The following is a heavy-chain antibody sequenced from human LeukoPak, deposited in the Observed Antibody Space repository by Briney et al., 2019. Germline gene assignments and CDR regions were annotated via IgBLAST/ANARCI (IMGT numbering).Heavy chain of an antibody. CDR1: GYTFTSYG. Sequence: ASVKVSCKASGYTFTSYGISWVRQAPGQGLEWMGWISAYNGNTNYAHKVQGRVTMTTDTSTSTAYMELRSLRSDDTAVYYCARGAIVVGATPDVHFFDYWGQGTLVTVSS. V-gene: IGHV1-18*01. CDR3: ARGAIVVGATPDVHFFDY. CDR2: ISAYNGNT. D-gene: IGHD1-26*01. J-gene: IGHJ4*02.